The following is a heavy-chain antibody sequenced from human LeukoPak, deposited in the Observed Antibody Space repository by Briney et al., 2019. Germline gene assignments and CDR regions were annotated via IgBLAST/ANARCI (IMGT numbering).Heavy chain of an antibody. V-gene: IGHV4-39*01. CDR1: GGSISGSSYY. CDR2: IHYSGST. D-gene: IGHD4-17*01. J-gene: IGHJ5*02. Sequence: PSETLSLTCTVSGGSISGSSYYWGWIRQPPGKGLEWIGSIHYSGSTYYNPSLKSRVTISVDTSKNQFSLKLSSVTAADTAVYYCARRITVTTRNWFDPWGQGTLVTVSS. CDR3: ARRITVTTRNWFDP.